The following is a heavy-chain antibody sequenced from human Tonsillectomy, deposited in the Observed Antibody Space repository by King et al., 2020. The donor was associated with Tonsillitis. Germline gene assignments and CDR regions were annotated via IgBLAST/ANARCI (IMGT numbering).Heavy chain of an antibody. CDR2: ISYDGSNK. V-gene: IGHV3-30*18. J-gene: IGHJ2*01. Sequence: VQLVESGGGVVQPGRSLRLSCAASGFTFSSYGLHWVRQAPGKGLEWVAVISYDGSNKYYADSVKGRFTISRDNSKITLYLKMNSLRAEDTAVYYCAKCPTKFYDSSGYWFGNWYFDLWGRGTLVTVSS. CDR3: AKCPTKFYDSSGYWFGNWYFDL. D-gene: IGHD3-22*01. CDR1: GFTFSSYG.